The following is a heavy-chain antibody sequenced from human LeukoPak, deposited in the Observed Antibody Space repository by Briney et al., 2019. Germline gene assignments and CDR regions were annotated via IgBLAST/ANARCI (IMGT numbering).Heavy chain of an antibody. CDR3: AKDGGSGATRPIDF. D-gene: IGHD1-26*01. CDR1: GFTFDDYT. J-gene: IGHJ4*02. CDR2: ISWDGVST. V-gene: IGHV3-43*01. Sequence: GGSLRLSCAASGFTFDDYTMHWVRQAPGKGLEWVSLISWDGVSTYYADSVKGRFTISRDNSKNSLYLQLNSLRTEDTDFYYCAKDGGSGATRPIDFWGQGTLVTVSS.